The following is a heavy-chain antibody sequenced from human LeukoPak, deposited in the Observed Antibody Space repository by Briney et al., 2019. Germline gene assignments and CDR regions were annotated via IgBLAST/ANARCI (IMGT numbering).Heavy chain of an antibody. CDR1: GGSISSSSYY. CDR3: ARDIRGYCSGGSCSNY. D-gene: IGHD2-15*01. V-gene: IGHV4-39*07. Sequence: SETLSLTCTVSGGSISSSSYYWGWIRQPPGKGLEWIGSIYYSGSTYYNPSLKSRVTISVDTSKNQFSLKLSSVTAADTAVYYCARDIRGYCSGGSCSNYWGQGTLVTVSS. J-gene: IGHJ4*02. CDR2: IYYSGST.